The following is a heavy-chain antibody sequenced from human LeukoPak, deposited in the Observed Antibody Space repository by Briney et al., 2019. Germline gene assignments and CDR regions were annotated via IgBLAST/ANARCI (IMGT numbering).Heavy chain of an antibody. CDR2: ISYDGSNK. D-gene: IGHD5-24*01. V-gene: IGHV3-30-3*01. CDR3: AREMMAAFDY. Sequence: GGSLRLSCAASGFTFSSYAMHWVRQAPGKGLEWVAVISYDGSNKYYADSVKGRFTISRDNSKNTLYLQMNSLRAEDTAVYYCAREMMAAFDYWGQGTLVTVSS. J-gene: IGHJ4*02. CDR1: GFTFSSYA.